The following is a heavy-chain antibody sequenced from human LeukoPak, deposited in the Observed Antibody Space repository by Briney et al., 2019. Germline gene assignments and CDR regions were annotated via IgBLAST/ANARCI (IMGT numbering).Heavy chain of an antibody. CDR1: GGSISSYY. V-gene: IGHV4-4*07. Sequence: SETLSLTCTVSGGSISSYYWSWIRQPAGKGLEWIGRIYTSGSTNYNPSLKSRVTMSVDTSKNQFSLKLSSVTAADTAVCYCAREAEDITMVRGVIKRVAGNSPFDYWGQGTLVTVSS. D-gene: IGHD3-10*01. CDR3: AREAEDITMVRGVIKRVAGNSPFDY. J-gene: IGHJ4*02. CDR2: IYTSGST.